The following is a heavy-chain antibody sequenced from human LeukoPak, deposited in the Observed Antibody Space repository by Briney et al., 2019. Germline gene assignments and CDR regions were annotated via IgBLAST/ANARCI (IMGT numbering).Heavy chain of an antibody. V-gene: IGHV3-30*18. J-gene: IGHJ6*02. CDR1: GFTFSSYG. CDR2: ISYDGSNK. D-gene: IGHD3-3*01. CDR3: AKDSRFWSGYDYYYGMDV. Sequence: GGSLRLSCAASGFTFSSYGMHWVRQAPGKGLEWVAVISYDGSNKYYADSVKGRFTISRDNSKNTLYLQMNSLRAEDTAVYYCAKDSRFWSGYDYYYGMDVWGQGTTVTVSS.